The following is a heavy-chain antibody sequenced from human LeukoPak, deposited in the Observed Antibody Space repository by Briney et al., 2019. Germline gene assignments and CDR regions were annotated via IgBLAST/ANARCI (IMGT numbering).Heavy chain of an antibody. CDR1: GFTLNSYW. CDR3: ARGRDFYYGMDV. CDR2: IKQDGSEK. Sequence: GGSLRLSCAASGFTLNSYWMSWVRQAPGKGLEWVANIKQDGSEKYYVDSVKGRFTISRDNAKNSLYLQMNSLRAEDTAVYYCARGRDFYYGMDVWGQGTTVTVSS. V-gene: IGHV3-7*03. J-gene: IGHJ6*02.